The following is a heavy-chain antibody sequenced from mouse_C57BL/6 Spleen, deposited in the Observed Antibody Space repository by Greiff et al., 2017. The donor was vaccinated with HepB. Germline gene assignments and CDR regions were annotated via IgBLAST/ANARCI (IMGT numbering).Heavy chain of an antibody. J-gene: IGHJ1*03. CDR2: INYDGSST. Sequence: EVMLVESEGGLVQPGSSMKLSCTASGFTFSDYYMAWVRQVPEKGLEWVANINYDGSSTYYLDSLKSRFIISRDNAKNILYLQMSSLKSEDTATYYCARHYYGSHWYFDVWGTGTTVTVSS. CDR3: ARHYYGSHWYFDV. V-gene: IGHV5-16*01. D-gene: IGHD1-1*01. CDR1: GFTFSDYY.